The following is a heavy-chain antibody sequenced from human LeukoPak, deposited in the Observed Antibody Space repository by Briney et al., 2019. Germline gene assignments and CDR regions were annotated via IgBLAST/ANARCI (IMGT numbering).Heavy chain of an antibody. V-gene: IGHV3-30-3*01. CDR1: GFTFSSYA. CDR3: ARDIYDILTGQDYYYGMDV. D-gene: IGHD3-9*01. Sequence: GGSLRLSCAASGFTFSSYAMHWVRQAPGKGLEWVAVISYDESNKYYADSVKGRFTISRDNSKNTLYLQMNSLRAEDTAVYYCARDIYDILTGQDYYYGMDVWGQGTTVTVSS. CDR2: ISYDESNK. J-gene: IGHJ6*02.